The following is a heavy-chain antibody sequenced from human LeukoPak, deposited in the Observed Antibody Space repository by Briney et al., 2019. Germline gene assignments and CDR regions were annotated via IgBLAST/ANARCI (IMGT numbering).Heavy chain of an antibody. CDR1: GGSISSSSYY. V-gene: IGHV4-39*07. J-gene: IGHJ4*02. D-gene: IGHD2-8*01. Sequence: SETLSLTCTVSGGSISSSSYYWGWIRQPPGKGLEWIGSIYYSGSTYYNPSLKSRVTISVDTSKNQFSLKLSSVTAADTAVYYCARGLDCTNGVCYTYGNFDYWGQGTLVTVSS. CDR3: ARGLDCTNGVCYTYGNFDY. CDR2: IYYSGST.